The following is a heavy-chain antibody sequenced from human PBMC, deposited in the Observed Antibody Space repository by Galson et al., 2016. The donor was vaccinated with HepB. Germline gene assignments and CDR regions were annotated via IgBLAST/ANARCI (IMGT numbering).Heavy chain of an antibody. V-gene: IGHV3-64*01. D-gene: IGHD2-2*01. CDR3: ARSLTLYCISTTCYGNYYGMDV. CDR2: ISSNGGST. CDR1: GFTFSSYA. J-gene: IGHJ6*02. Sequence: LRLSCAASGFTFSSYAMHWVRQAPGKGLEYVSAISSNGGSTYYANSVKGRFTISRDNSKDTLYLQMGSLRAEDMAVYYCARSLTLYCISTTCYGNYYGMDVWGQGTTVTVSS.